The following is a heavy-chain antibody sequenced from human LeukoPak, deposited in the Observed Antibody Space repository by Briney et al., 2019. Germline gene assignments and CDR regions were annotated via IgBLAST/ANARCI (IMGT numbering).Heavy chain of an antibody. Sequence: GRSLRLSCAASGFTFSSYAMHWVRQAPGKGLEWVAVISYDGSNKYYADSVKGRFTISRDNSKNTLYLQMNSLRAEDTAVYYCARGTYYDFWSGTDWGQGTLVTVSS. CDR3: ARGTYYDFWSGTD. CDR2: ISYDGSNK. V-gene: IGHV3-30-3*01. D-gene: IGHD3-3*01. CDR1: GFTFSSYA. J-gene: IGHJ4*02.